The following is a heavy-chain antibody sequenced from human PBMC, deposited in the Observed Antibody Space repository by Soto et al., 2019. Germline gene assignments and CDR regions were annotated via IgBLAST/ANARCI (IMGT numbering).Heavy chain of an antibody. Sequence: QVQLQESGPGLVKPSETLSLTCSVSGGSVSSDSYYWNWIRQSPGKGLEWIGNIYDSGSTIYNPSLKSRVTISLDTSKNQLSLTLTSVTAADTAVYYCVSGRWAPLPFYWGQGTLVTVSS. CDR2: IYDSGST. J-gene: IGHJ4*02. CDR3: VSGRWAPLPFY. V-gene: IGHV4-61*01. CDR1: GGSVSSDSYY. D-gene: IGHD1-26*01.